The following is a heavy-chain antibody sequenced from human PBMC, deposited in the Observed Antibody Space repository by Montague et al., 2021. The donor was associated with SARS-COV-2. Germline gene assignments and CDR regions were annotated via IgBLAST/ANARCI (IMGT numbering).Heavy chain of an antibody. CDR3: ARAGSLGNFDY. V-gene: IGHV6-1*01. CDR2: TYYRSKWYN. Sequence: CAISGDSVSRNSAAWNWLRQSPSSGLEWLGRTYYRSKWYNDYAVSVKSRVTINPDTSKNQFSLQLNSVTPEDSAVYYCARAGSLGNFDYWGQGTLVTVSS. J-gene: IGHJ4*02. CDR1: GDSVSRNSAA. D-gene: IGHD3-10*01.